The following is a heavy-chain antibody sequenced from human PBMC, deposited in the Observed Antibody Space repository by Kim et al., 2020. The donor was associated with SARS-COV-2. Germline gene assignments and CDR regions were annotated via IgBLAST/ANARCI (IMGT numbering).Heavy chain of an antibody. V-gene: IGHV3-30*04. CDR3: ARSGSGSYTNWFDP. J-gene: IGHJ5*02. D-gene: IGHD3-10*01. Sequence: GGSLRLSCAASGFTFSSYAMHWVRQAPGKGLEWVAVISYDGSNKYYADSVKGRFTISRDNSKNTLYLQMNSLRAEDTTVYYCARSGSGSYTNWFDPWGQGTLVTVSS. CDR1: GFTFSSYA. CDR2: ISYDGSNK.